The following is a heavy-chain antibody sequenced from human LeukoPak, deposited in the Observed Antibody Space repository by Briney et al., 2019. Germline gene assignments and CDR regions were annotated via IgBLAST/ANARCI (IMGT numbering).Heavy chain of an antibody. V-gene: IGHV3-15*01. CDR2: VKSESGGGTT. D-gene: IGHD6-19*01. CDR1: GFIFYNAW. J-gene: IGHJ5*02. CDR3: AKIGQQWLIPEES. Sequence: GGSLRLSCTASGFIFYNAWMSWVRQAPGRGLEWVGRVKSESGGGTTDYAAPVKGRFTISRDDSKNMLYLQMDTLRAEDTAVYYCAKIGQQWLIPEESWGQGTLVTVSS.